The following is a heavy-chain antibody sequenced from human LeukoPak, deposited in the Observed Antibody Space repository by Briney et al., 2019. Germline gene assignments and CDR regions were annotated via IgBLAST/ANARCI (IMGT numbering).Heavy chain of an antibody. V-gene: IGHV3-49*04. J-gene: IGHJ4*02. Sequence: GGSLRLSCAASGFTFSSYEMNWVRQAPGKGLEWVGFIRSKAYGGTTEYAASVKGRFTISRDDSKSIAYLQMNSLKTEDTAVYYCTRDAQLAVDYWGQGTLVTVSS. CDR3: TRDAQLAVDY. D-gene: IGHD6-13*01. CDR1: GFTFSSYE. CDR2: IRSKAYGGTT.